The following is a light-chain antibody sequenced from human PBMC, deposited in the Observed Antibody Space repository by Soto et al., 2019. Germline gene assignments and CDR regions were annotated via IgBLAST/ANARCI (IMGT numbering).Light chain of an antibody. CDR1: QSISSW. V-gene: IGKV1-5*01. CDR2: DAS. Sequence: DIQMTQSPSTLSASVGDRVTITCRASQSISSWLVWYQQKPGKAPKLLIYDASSLESGVPSRFSGSGSGTEFTLTISSLQPDDFATYYCQQYNSYQFTFGPGTKVDIK. J-gene: IGKJ3*01. CDR3: QQYNSYQFT.